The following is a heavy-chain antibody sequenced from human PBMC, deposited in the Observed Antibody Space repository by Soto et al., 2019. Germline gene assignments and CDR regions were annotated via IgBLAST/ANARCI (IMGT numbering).Heavy chain of an antibody. Sequence: QVQLQESGPGLVKPSETLSLTCTVSGGSISSYYWSWIRQPAGKGLEWIGRIYTSGSTNYNPSLKARLSMSLYTSKNQFTLKLSTVTAAAMSVYYCASGPGSTASPAPFDYWGQGTLVTVSS. CDR3: ASGPGSTASPAPFDY. D-gene: IGHD5-12*01. CDR1: GGSISSYY. CDR2: IYTSGST. V-gene: IGHV4-4*07. J-gene: IGHJ4*02.